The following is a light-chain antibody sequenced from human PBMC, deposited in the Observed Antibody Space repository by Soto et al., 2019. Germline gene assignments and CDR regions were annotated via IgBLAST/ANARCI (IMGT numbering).Light chain of an antibody. CDR1: QSVSSSY. CDR3: QQYGSSPLT. CDR2: GAS. Sequence: ENLFKQSPGPPFFFSGEKTTPSCRATQSVSSSYLAWYQQKPGQAPRLLIYGASSRATGIPDRFSGSGSGTDFTLTISRLEPEDFAVYYCQQYGSSPLTFGVGTKVDIK. V-gene: IGKV3-20*01. J-gene: IGKJ4*01.